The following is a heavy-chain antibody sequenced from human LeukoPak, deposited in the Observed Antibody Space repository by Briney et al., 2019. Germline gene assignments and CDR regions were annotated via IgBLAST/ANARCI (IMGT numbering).Heavy chain of an antibody. Sequence: SETLSLTCTVSGGSISSYYWSWIRQPPGKGLEWIGYIYYSGSTNYNPSLKSRVTISVDTSKNQFSLKLSSATAADTAVYYCARESWYGIDYWGQGTLVTVSS. J-gene: IGHJ4*02. CDR1: GGSISSYY. CDR2: IYYSGST. CDR3: ARESWYGIDY. V-gene: IGHV4-59*01. D-gene: IGHD6-13*01.